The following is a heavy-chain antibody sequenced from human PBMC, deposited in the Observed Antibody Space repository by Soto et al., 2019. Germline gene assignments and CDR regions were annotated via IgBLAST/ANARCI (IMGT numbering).Heavy chain of an antibody. CDR1: GFTFTSSA. J-gene: IGHJ2*01. D-gene: IGHD2-15*01. CDR2: IVVGSGNT. V-gene: IGHV1-58*02. CDR3: AADRGVVNPEMWYFDL. Sequence: QMQLVQSGPEVKKPGTSVKVSCKASGFTFTSSAMQWVRQARGQRLEWIGGIVVGSGNTNYAQKFQERVTITRDMYTSTAYMGLSSLRDEDTAVYYCAADRGVVNPEMWYFDLWGRGTLVTVSS.